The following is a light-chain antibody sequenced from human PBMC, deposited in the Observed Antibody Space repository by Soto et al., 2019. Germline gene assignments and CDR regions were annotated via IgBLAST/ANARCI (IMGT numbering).Light chain of an antibody. CDR3: VQGTHWRIT. Sequence: AVMTQSPLSLPVTLGQPASISCRPNQSLLHSEGIAYFNWFQQRPGRSPRRLIYTLSNRDSRVLARFSGSGSVTDFAVKISRVEAEYVGVYSWVQGTHWRITCGQVTRLEIK. CDR1: QSLLHSEGIAY. J-gene: IGKJ5*01. CDR2: TLS. V-gene: IGKV2-30*02.